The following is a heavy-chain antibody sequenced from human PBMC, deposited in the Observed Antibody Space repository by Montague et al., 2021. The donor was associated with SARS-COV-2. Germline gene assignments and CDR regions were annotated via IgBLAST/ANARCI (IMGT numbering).Heavy chain of an antibody. J-gene: IGHJ3*02. Sequence: TLSLTCTVSGGTISSGGYYWSWIRQHPGQDLEWIGYIYYSGSTYYNPSLKSRVTISIDTSKNPLSLKLSSVAAADTAVYYCARAGTITMIVVVIDAFDNWGQGTMVTVSS. V-gene: IGHV4-31*03. CDR3: ARAGTITMIVVVIDAFDN. CDR2: IYYSGST. D-gene: IGHD3-22*01. CDR1: GGTISSGGYY.